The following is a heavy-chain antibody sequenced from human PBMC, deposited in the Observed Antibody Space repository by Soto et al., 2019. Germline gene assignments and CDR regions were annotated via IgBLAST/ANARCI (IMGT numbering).Heavy chain of an antibody. CDR1: GFTFGNYA. J-gene: IGHJ4*02. D-gene: IGHD2-21*02. CDR2: ISGGGDAT. Sequence: EVQLLESGGGLVQPGGSLRLSCAASGFTFGNYAFSWVRQAPGKGLEWVSVISGGGDATYYPDSVKGRFTTSRDNSKNTVNLRINGLRAEDTAVYYCAKKAMGSIPLTALSSFDYWGQGTLVTVS. CDR3: AKKAMGSIPLTALSSFDY. V-gene: IGHV3-23*01.